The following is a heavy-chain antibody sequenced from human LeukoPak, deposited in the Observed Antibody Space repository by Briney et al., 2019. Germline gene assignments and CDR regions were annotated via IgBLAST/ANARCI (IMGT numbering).Heavy chain of an antibody. CDR3: AKGASAVAGTGAFDI. CDR2: ISYDGNNK. CDR1: GFTFSSYA. Sequence: GGSLRLSCAASGFTFSSYAMHWVRQAPGKGLEWVAVISYDGNNKYYADSVKGRFTISRDDSKNTLYLQMNSLRAEDTAVYYCAKGASAVAGTGAFDIWGQGTMVTVSS. V-gene: IGHV3-30-3*01. J-gene: IGHJ3*02. D-gene: IGHD6-19*01.